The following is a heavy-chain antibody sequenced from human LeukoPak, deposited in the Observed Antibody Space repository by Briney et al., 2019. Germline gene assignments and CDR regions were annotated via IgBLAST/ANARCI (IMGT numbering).Heavy chain of an antibody. J-gene: IGHJ5*02. V-gene: IGHV3-21*04. CDR3: VRFGLTSSLDH. Sequence: GGSLRLSCAASGFTFSSYSMNWVRQAPGKGLEWVSSISSSSSYIYYTDSVKGRFTISRDNAKNSLYLQMNSLRAEDTAIYYCVRFGLTSSLDHWGQGTLVTVSS. D-gene: IGHD6-13*01. CDR1: GFTFSSYS. CDR2: ISSSSSYI.